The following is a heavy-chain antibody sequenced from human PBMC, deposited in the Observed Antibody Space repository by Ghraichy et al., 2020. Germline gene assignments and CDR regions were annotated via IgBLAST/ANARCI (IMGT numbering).Heavy chain of an antibody. D-gene: IGHD3-10*01. Sequence: GGSLRLSCAASGFTFSSYGMHWVRQAPGKGLEWVAVISYDGSNKYYADSVKGRFTISRDNSKNTLYLQMNSLRAEDTAVYYCANSPNIRFYGSGSYPLDWGQGTLVTVSS. CDR3: ANSPNIRFYGSGSYPLD. V-gene: IGHV3-30*18. CDR1: GFTFSSYG. J-gene: IGHJ4*02. CDR2: ISYDGSNK.